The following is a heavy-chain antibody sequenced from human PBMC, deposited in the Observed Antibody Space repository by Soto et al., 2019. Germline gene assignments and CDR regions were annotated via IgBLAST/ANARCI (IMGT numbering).Heavy chain of an antibody. V-gene: IGHV4-39*01. Sequence: QLQLQESGPRLVKPSETLSLTCSVSGGSISSSSYSWGWIRQPPGKGLEWIGTISYSGSTHYNPSLGVRVAISADTPNNQLSLRLSSVTAADTAVYYCGRQPGHCGSTTCFGYYSVDVWGQGTTVTVS. J-gene: IGHJ6*02. CDR3: GRQPGHCGSTTCFGYYSVDV. D-gene: IGHD2-2*01. CDR2: ISYSGST. CDR1: GGSISSSSYS.